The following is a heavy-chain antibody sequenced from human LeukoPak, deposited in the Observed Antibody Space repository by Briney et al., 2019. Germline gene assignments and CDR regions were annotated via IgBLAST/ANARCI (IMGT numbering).Heavy chain of an antibody. D-gene: IGHD2-2*01. V-gene: IGHV1-69*13. CDR3: ARDQYCSSTSCYAYYYGMDV. CDR1: GGTFSSYA. J-gene: IGHJ6*04. Sequence: GASVKVSCKASGGTFSSYAISWVRQAPGQGLEWMGGIIPIFGTANYAQKFQGRVTITADESTSTAYMELSSLRSKDTAVYYCARDQYCSSTSCYAYYYGMDVWGKGTTVTVSS. CDR2: IIPIFGTA.